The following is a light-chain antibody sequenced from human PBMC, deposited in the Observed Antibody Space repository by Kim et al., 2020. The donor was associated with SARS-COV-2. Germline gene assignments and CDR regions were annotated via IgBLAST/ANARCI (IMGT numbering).Light chain of an antibody. Sequence: PGQRATPSCRASQNLATSLAWYQQRPGQAPRLLVYDASNRATGVPDRFSGSGSGTDFTLTISSLEPEDFSIYYCQQRNSWPPAVSFGGGTKVDIK. V-gene: IGKV3-11*01. CDR3: QQRNSWPPAVS. CDR2: DAS. J-gene: IGKJ4*01. CDR1: QNLATS.